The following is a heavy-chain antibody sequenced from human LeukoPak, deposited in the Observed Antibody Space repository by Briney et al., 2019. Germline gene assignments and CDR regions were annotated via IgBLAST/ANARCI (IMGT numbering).Heavy chain of an antibody. CDR3: AREDSSSFDY. Sequence: RSGRSLRLSCAASGSTFSSYAMHWVRQAPGKGLEWVAVISYDGSNKYYADSVKGRFTISRDNSKNTLYLQMNSLRAEDTAVYYCAREDSSSFDYWGQGTLVTVSS. CDR2: ISYDGSNK. J-gene: IGHJ4*02. D-gene: IGHD6-6*01. CDR1: GSTFSSYA. V-gene: IGHV3-30-3*01.